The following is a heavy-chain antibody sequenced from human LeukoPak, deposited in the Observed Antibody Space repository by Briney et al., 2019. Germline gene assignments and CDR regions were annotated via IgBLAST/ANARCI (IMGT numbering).Heavy chain of an antibody. J-gene: IGHJ2*01. CDR3: ARSLKEITFGAVIWYFDL. CDR2: IYYSGTT. CDR1: GGSISNYY. Sequence: SETLSLTCTVSGGSISNYYWNWIRQPPGKGLEWIGYIYYSGTTNYNPSLKSRVSMSVDTSKNQFSLKLSSVTAADTAVYYCARSLKEITFGAVIWYFDLWGRGTLVTVSS. V-gene: IGHV4-59*01. D-gene: IGHD3-16*01.